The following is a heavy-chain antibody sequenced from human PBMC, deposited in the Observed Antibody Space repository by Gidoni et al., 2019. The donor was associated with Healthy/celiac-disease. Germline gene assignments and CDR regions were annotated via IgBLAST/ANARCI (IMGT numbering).Heavy chain of an antibody. V-gene: IGHV4-34*01. Sequence: QVQLQQWGAGLLKPSETLSLTCAVYGGSFRGYYWSWIRQPPGKGLEWIGEINHSGSTNYNPSLKSRVTISVDTSKNQFSLKLSSVTAADTAVYYCASLRYPGADPRWFDPWGQGTLVTVSS. CDR1: GGSFRGYY. CDR2: INHSGST. D-gene: IGHD1-1*01. CDR3: ASLRYPGADPRWFDP. J-gene: IGHJ5*02.